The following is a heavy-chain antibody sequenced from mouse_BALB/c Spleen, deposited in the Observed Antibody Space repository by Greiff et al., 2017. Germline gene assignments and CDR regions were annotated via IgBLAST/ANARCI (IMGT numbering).Heavy chain of an antibody. CDR1: GFTFSSYA. J-gene: IGHJ2*01. CDR2: ISSGGST. V-gene: IGHV5-6-5*01. CDR3: ARGNYGSSYYFDY. D-gene: IGHD1-1*01. Sequence: EVKLVESGGGLVKPGGSLKLSCAASGFTFSSYAMSWVRQTPEKRLEWVASISSGGSTYYPDSVKGRFTISRDNARNILYLQMSSLRSEDTAMYYGARGNYGSSYYFDYWGQGTTLTVSA.